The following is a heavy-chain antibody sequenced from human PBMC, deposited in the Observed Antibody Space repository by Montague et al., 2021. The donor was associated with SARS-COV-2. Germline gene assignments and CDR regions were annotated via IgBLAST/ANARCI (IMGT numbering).Heavy chain of an antibody. J-gene: IGHJ4*02. CDR1: GGSISSSSYY. Sequence: SETLSLTCTVSGGSISSSSYYWSWIRQPPGKGLEWIGRIYNSGSTYYNPSLKSRVTISVDTSKNQFSLKLSSVTAADTAVYYCASAGRGRWLHCDFDYWGQGTPVTVSS. CDR3: ASAGRGRWLHCDFDY. V-gene: IGHV4-39*01. CDR2: IYNSGST. D-gene: IGHD5-24*01.